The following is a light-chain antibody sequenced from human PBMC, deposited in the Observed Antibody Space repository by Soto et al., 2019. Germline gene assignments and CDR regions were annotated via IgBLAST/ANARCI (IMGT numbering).Light chain of an antibody. Sequence: QSALTQPASVSGSPGQSITISCTGTSSDVGGYNYVSWYQQHPGKAPKLMIYDVSNRPSGVSNPFSGSNSGNTPSLTISGLQDEDEADYYCRSYTRSSPYVVFRRGTTVTVL. J-gene: IGLJ2*01. CDR2: DVS. V-gene: IGLV2-14*01. CDR3: RSYTRSSPYVV. CDR1: SSDVGGYNY.